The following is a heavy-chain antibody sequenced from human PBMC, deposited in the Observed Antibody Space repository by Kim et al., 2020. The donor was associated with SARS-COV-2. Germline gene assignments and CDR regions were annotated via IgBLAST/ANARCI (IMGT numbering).Heavy chain of an antibody. CDR2: INAGNGNT. CDR1: GYTFTSYA. CDR3: ARDRYYDFWSGYSIYYYYYMDV. D-gene: IGHD3-3*01. V-gene: IGHV1-3*01. J-gene: IGHJ6*03. Sequence: ASVKVSCKASGYTFTSYAMHWVRQAPGQRLEWMGWINAGNGNTKYSQKFQGRVTITRDTSASTAYMELSSLRSEDTAVYYCARDRYYDFWSGYSIYYYYYMDVWGKGTTVTVSS.